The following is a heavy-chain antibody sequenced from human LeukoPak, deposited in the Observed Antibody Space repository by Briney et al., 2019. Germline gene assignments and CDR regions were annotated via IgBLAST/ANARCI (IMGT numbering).Heavy chain of an antibody. CDR1: GDSISKSY. CDR2: ISYSGGT. D-gene: IGHD2-2*01. J-gene: IGHJ4*02. CDR3: ARAGTSILGIDY. Sequence: SETLSLTCTVSGDSISKSYWSWIRQPPGKGLEWIGFISYSGGTNYNPSLKSRVTLSIDTSKNQFSLRLTSVTAADAAVYYCARAGTSILGIDYWGQGTLVTVSS. V-gene: IGHV4-59*01.